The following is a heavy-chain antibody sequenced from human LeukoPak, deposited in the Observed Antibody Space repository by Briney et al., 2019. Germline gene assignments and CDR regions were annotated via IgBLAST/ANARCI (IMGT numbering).Heavy chain of an antibody. CDR1: GFTFSSYS. D-gene: IGHD4-17*01. CDR2: ISSSSSTI. CDR3: ARDLSATVTTY. J-gene: IGHJ4*02. Sequence: GGSLRLSCAASGFTFSSYSMNWVRQAPGKGLGWVSYISSSSSTIYYADSVKGRFTISRDNAKNSLYLQMNSLRAEDTAVYYCARDLSATVTTYWGQGTLVTVSS. V-gene: IGHV3-48*01.